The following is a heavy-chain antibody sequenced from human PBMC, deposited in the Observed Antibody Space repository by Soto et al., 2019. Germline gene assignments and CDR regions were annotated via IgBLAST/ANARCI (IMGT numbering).Heavy chain of an antibody. CDR1: GFTFSSYA. Sequence: GGSLRLSCAASGFTFSSYAMSWVRQAPGKGLEWVSAISGSGGSTYYADSVKGRFTISRDNSKNTLYLQMNSLRAEDTAVYYCAKDYYDSSGYHLGAGAFDIWGQGTMVTVSS. J-gene: IGHJ3*02. V-gene: IGHV3-23*01. CDR2: ISGSGGST. CDR3: AKDYYDSSGYHLGAGAFDI. D-gene: IGHD3-22*01.